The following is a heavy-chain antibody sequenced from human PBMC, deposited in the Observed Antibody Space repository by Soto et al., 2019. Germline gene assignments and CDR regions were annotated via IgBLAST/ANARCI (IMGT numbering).Heavy chain of an antibody. CDR2: IYYSGST. V-gene: IGHV4-61*01. CDR1: GGSVSSGSYY. D-gene: IGHD2-2*01. J-gene: IGHJ6*02. CDR3: ARAGGYCSSTSCYVPTPYYYYGMDV. Sequence: SETLSLTCTVSGGSVSSGSYYWSWIRQPPGKGLEWIGYIYYSGSTNYNPSLKSRVTISVDTSKNQFSLKLSSVTAADTAVYYCARAGGYCSSTSCYVPTPYYYYGMDVWGQGTTVPVSS.